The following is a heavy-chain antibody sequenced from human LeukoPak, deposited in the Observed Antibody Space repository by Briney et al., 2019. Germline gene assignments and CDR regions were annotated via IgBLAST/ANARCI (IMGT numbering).Heavy chain of an antibody. Sequence: PSETLSLTCTVSGGSISSGSYYWSWIRQPAGKGLEWIGCIYTSGSTNYNPSLKGRVTISVDTSKNQFSLKLSSVTAADTAVYYCARDQLLWFGEKRLDYWGQGTLVTVSS. CDR3: ARDQLLWFGEKRLDY. D-gene: IGHD3-10*01. J-gene: IGHJ4*02. CDR1: GGSISSGSYY. CDR2: IYTSGST. V-gene: IGHV4-61*02.